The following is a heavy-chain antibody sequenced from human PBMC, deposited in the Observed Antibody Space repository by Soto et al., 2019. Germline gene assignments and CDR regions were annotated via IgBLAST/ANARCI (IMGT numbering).Heavy chain of an antibody. CDR3: ARDKGYCSSTSCYDIFDY. CDR1: GGSISSYY. Sequence: SETLSLTCTVSGGSISSYYWSWIRQPPGKGLEWIGYIYYSGSTNYNPSLKSRVTISVDTSKNQFSLKLSSVTAADTAVYYCARDKGYCSSTSCYDIFDYWGQGTMVTVSS. CDR2: IYYSGST. J-gene: IGHJ4*02. V-gene: IGHV4-59*01. D-gene: IGHD2-2*01.